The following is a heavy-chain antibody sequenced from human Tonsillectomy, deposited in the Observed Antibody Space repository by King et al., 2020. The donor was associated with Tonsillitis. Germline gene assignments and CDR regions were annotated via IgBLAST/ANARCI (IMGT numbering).Heavy chain of an antibody. Sequence: QLQESGPGLVKPSETLSLTCTVSGGSISSYYWSWIRQPAGKGLEWIGRIYTSGSTNYKPSLKRRVPMSVEPSKNQFSLKLRSVSAADTAVYYCARGAEYSGSSFDYWGQGTLVTVSS. CDR2: IYTSGST. D-gene: IGHD1-26*01. CDR3: ARGAEYSGSSFDY. J-gene: IGHJ4*02. V-gene: IGHV4-4*07. CDR1: GGSISSYY.